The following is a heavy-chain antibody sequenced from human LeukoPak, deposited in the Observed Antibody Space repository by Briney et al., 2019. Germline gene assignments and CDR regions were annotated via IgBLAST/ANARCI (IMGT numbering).Heavy chain of an antibody. CDR3: ARDSTVTTFRGCVDH. CDR2: INPSGGST. J-gene: IGHJ5*02. CDR1: GYTFTNYY. V-gene: IGHV1-46*01. Sequence: GASVKVSCKASGYTFTNYYVHWVRQAPGQGLEWMGVINPSGGSTNYAQRFQGRVTMTRDTSTSTVYMELSSLRSEDTAVYYCARDSTVTTFRGCVDHWGQGTLVTVSS. D-gene: IGHD4-17*01.